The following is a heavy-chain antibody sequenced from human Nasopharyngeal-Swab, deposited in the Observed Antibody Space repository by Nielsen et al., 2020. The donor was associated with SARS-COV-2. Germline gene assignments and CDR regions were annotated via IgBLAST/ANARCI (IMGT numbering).Heavy chain of an antibody. CDR3: ATLSAGGNWFDS. V-gene: IGHV3-48*03. CDR1: GFSFNSYD. D-gene: IGHD6-13*01. Sequence: GESLKISCAASGFSFNSYDMNWVRQAPGRGLEWISYVSTSGGTIKNADSVKGRFTISRDNTQNSLYLQMKSLRAEETAVYYCATLSAGGNWFDSWGQGTLVTVSS. J-gene: IGHJ5*01. CDR2: VSTSGGTI.